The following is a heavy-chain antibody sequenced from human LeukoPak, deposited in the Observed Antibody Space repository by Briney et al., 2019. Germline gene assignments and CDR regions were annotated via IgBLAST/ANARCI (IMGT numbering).Heavy chain of an antibody. J-gene: IGHJ4*02. CDR1: GYTFTSYD. CDR3: ARASPDSMVYAIYSGSYLFDY. CDR2: MNPNSGNT. Sequence: ASVKVSCKASGYTFTSYDINWVRQATGQGLEWMRWMNPNSGNTGYAQKFQGRVTITRNTSISTAYMELSSLRSEDTAVYYCARASPDSMVYAIYSGSYLFDYWGQGTLVTVSS. D-gene: IGHD1-26*01. V-gene: IGHV1-8*03.